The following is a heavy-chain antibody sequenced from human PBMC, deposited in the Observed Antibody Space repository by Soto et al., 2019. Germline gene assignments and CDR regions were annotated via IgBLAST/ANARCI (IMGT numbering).Heavy chain of an antibody. V-gene: IGHV2-5*02. CDR3: AHGSWFGADCYPNPYFDF. CDR2: IYWDDNK. J-gene: IGHJ4*02. Sequence: QITLKESGPTLVKPTQTLTLTCTFSGFSLSTTEEGVGWIRQPPGKAPEWLALIYWDDNKRYSPSLKTRLTITKDTSKNQVVLTVTNVDPVDTATYYCAHGSWFGADCYPNPYFDFWGQGILVTVSS. CDR1: GFSLSTTEEG. D-gene: IGHD2-21*02.